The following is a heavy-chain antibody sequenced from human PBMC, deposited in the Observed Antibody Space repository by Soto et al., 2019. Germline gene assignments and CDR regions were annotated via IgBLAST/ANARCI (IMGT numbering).Heavy chain of an antibody. J-gene: IGHJ4*02. Sequence: EVQLVESGGGLVEPGGSLRLSCATSGFTFSTCSMNWVRQAPGKGLEWVSSISATGTYTYYADSLKGRFTISRDNARNPLFLQFNSLRVAGTGLYSCTTEYNTRQNLTRWGSGALVTVSS. D-gene: IGHD6-6*01. V-gene: IGHV3-21*01. CDR3: TTEYNTRQNLTR. CDR1: GFTFSTCS. CDR2: ISATGTYT.